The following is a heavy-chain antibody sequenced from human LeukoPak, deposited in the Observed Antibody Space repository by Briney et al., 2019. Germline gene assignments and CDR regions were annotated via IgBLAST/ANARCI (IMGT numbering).Heavy chain of an antibody. CDR1: GGSISSSNW. D-gene: IGHD6-19*01. V-gene: IGHV4-4*02. Sequence: SETLSLTCAVSGGSISSSNWWSWVRQPPGKGLEWIGEIYHSGSTNYNPSLKSRVTISVDKSKNQFSLKLSSVTAADTAVYYCASWQWLGHYFDYWGQGTLVTVSS. J-gene: IGHJ4*02. CDR2: IYHSGST. CDR3: ASWQWLGHYFDY.